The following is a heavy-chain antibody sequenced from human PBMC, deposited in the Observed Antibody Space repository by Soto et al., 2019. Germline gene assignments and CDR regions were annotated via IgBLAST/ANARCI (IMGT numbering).Heavy chain of an antibody. CDR2: IDWTDDK. Sequence: SGPTLVNPTETLTLTCTFSGFSLNTGGICVSWIRQPPGKALEWLGLIDWTDDKDYRTSLKTRLTISKDSSKNQVVLTMTNMDPVDTATYYCARSLSVAASSGFDFWGQGILVTVSS. CDR1: GFSLNTGGIC. CDR3: ARSLSVAASSGFDF. D-gene: IGHD2-15*01. J-gene: IGHJ4*02. V-gene: IGHV2-70*13.